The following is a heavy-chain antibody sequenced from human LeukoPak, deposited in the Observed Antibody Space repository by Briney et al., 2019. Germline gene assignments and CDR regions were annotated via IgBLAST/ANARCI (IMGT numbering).Heavy chain of an antibody. D-gene: IGHD3-3*01. J-gene: IGHJ3*02. CDR3: ARAAQGSDYWEPQGTDAFDI. CDR2: INPNSGGT. CDR1: GYTFTGYY. V-gene: IGHV1-2*02. Sequence: ASVKVSCKASGYTFTGYYMHWVRRAPGQGLEWMGWINPNSGGTNYAQKFQGRVTMTRDTSISTAYMELSRLRSDDTAVYYCARAAQGSDYWEPQGTDAFDIWGQGTMVTVSS.